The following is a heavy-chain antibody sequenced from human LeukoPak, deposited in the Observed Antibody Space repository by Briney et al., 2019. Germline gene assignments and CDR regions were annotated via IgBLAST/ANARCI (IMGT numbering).Heavy chain of an antibody. V-gene: IGHV1-18*01. CDR2: ISAYNGNT. D-gene: IGHD6-13*01. J-gene: IGHJ5*02. Sequence: ASVKVSCKASGYTFTSYGISWVRQAPGQGLEWMGWISAYNGNTNYAQKLQGRVTMTTDTSTSTAYMELRSLRSDDTAVYYCARAGRSQSSSNGFDPWGQGTLVTVSS. CDR1: GYTFTSYG. CDR3: ARAGRSQSSSNGFDP.